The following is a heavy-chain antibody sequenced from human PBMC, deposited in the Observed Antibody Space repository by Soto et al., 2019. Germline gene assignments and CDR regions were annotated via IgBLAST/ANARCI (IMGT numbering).Heavy chain of an antibody. J-gene: IGHJ4*02. V-gene: IGHV3-30-3*01. CDR3: TRDPHALDL. Sequence: GGSLRLSCAASGFTFSSYAMHWVRQAPGKGLEWVAVISYDGSNKYYADSVKGRFTISRDNAHNSLYLQMNSLRVEDTARYFCTRDPHALDLWGQGTPVTVSS. CDR1: GFTFSSYA. CDR2: ISYDGSNK.